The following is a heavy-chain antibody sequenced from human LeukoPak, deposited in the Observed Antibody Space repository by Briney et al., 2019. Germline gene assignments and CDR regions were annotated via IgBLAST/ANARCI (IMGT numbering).Heavy chain of an antibody. V-gene: IGHV3-23*01. Sequence: GGSLRLSCADSGFTFSSYAMGWVRQAPGKGLEWVSAISGSGGSTYYADSVKGRFTISRDDSKNTLSLQMNSLRAEDTAVYYCARKYCSGGSCYWVDDYWGQGTLVTVSS. J-gene: IGHJ4*02. CDR1: GFTFSSYA. D-gene: IGHD2-15*01. CDR2: ISGSGGST. CDR3: ARKYCSGGSCYWVDDY.